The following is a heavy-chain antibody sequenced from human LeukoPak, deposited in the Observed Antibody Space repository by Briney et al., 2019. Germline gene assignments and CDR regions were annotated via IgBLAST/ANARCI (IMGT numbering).Heavy chain of an antibody. D-gene: IGHD3-9*01. J-gene: IGHJ4*02. Sequence: AGSLRLSCAASGFTFSSHWMSWVRQPAGKGLERVANKNQDGSEKYYVDSVKGRFIISRDNAKNSLYLQMNSLRAEDTAVYYCARDGFDEGLYFDYWGQGNLVTVSS. V-gene: IGHV3-7*01. CDR2: KNQDGSEK. CDR1: GFTFSSHW. CDR3: ARDGFDEGLYFDY.